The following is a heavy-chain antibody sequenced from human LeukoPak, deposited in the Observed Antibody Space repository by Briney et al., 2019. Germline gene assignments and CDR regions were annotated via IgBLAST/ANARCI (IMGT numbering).Heavy chain of an antibody. J-gene: IGHJ4*02. CDR2: TSGSGGST. V-gene: IGHV3-23*01. Sequence: GESLRLSCVASGFTFSSYVMSWFRQAPGKGLEWVSGTSGSGGSTYYAASVKGRFTLSRDNSKNPLDLQLNSLSAEDTALYYCAKWRGTSSGTVYHVDWWQGALVTVSS. CDR1: GFTFSSYV. CDR3: AKWRGTSSGTVYHVD. D-gene: IGHD3-22*01.